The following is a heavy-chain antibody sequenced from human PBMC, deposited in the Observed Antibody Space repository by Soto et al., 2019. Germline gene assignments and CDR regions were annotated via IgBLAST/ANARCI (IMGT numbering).Heavy chain of an antibody. CDR1: GYTFTIYG. J-gene: IGHJ4*02. Sequence: GASVKVSCKASGYTFTIYGISGVLQSPGQWLEWMGWISAYNGNTNYAQKLQGRATMTTDTSTSTAYMELRSLRSDDTAVYYCARDRFSGWGPLLGYWGQGTLVTVSS. D-gene: IGHD6-19*01. CDR2: ISAYNGNT. CDR3: ARDRFSGWGPLLGY. V-gene: IGHV1-18*01.